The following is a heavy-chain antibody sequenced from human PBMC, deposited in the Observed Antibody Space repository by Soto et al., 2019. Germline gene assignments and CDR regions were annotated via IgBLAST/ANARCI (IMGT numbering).Heavy chain of an antibody. CDR2: VDPADSDS. CDR3: AXDSYYTSGNYFTYYPYEIEV. CDR1: GYSFTNYW. D-gene: IGHD3-10*01. V-gene: IGHV5-10-1*01. Sequence: GESLKISCKGSGYSFTNYWITLVRQMPGKGLEWLGIVDPADSDSNYSPSFQGHVTISADKSISAAYLQWSSRQPSEADMYYCAXDSYYTSGNYFTYYPYEIEVLGQGTTVNVSS. J-gene: IGHJ6*02.